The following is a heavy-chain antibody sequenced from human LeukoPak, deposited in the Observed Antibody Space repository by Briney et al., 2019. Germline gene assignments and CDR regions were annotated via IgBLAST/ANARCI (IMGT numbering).Heavy chain of an antibody. V-gene: IGHV3-48*02. D-gene: IGHD3-22*01. CDR1: GFRFNNAW. J-gene: IGHJ6*02. Sequence: GGSLRLSCTPSGTSSGFRFNNAWMNWVRQAPGKGLEWVSYISSSSSTIYYADSVKGRFTISRDNAKNSLYLQMNSLRDEDTAVHYCARGEGYDSSGYYYYGMDVWGQGTTVTVSS. CDR2: ISSSSSTI. CDR3: ARGEGYDSSGYYYYGMDV.